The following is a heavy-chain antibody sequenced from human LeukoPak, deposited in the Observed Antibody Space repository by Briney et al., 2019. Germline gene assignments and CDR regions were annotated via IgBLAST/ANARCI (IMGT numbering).Heavy chain of an antibody. Sequence: PGRSLRLSCAASGFTLDDYAMHWVRQAPGKGLEWVSGVSWNSGTIDYADSVKGRFTISRDNAKNSLYLQMNSLRAEDTAWYYCAKDVAYNRGAFDVWGQGTMVTVSS. D-gene: IGHD1-14*01. V-gene: IGHV3-9*01. J-gene: IGHJ3*01. CDR1: GFTLDDYA. CDR2: VSWNSGTI. CDR3: AKDVAYNRGAFDV.